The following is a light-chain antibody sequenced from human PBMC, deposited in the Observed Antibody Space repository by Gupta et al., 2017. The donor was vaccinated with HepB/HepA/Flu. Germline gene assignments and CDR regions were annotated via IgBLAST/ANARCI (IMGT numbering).Light chain of an antibody. CDR2: DVS. J-gene: IGLJ2*01. CDR1: SSDVGGYNY. Sequence: QSALTQPASVSGSPGQSIPISCTGTSSDVGGYNYVSWYQQHPGKAPKLMIYDVSHRPSGVSNRFSGSKPGNTASLTISGLQAEDEADYYCSSYTSSSTLIFGGGTKLTVL. V-gene: IGLV2-14*03. CDR3: SSYTSSSTLI.